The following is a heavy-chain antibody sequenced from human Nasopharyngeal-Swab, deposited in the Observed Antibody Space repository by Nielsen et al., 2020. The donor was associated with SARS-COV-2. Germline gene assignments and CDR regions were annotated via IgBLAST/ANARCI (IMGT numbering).Heavy chain of an antibody. J-gene: IGHJ5*02. Sequence: WIRQPPGKGLEWIGEINHSGSTNYNPSLKSRVTISVDTSKNQFSLKLSSVTAADTAVYYCARRGLITMIHRWFDPWGQGTLGTVSS. D-gene: IGHD3-22*01. CDR3: ARRGLITMIHRWFDP. CDR2: INHSGST. V-gene: IGHV4-34*01.